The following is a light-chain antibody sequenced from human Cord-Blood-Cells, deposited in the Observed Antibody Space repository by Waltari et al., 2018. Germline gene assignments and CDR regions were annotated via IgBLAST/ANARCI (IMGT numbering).Light chain of an antibody. CDR1: SSDGGSYNL. Sequence: QSALTQPASVSGSPGQSITISCTGTSSDGGSYNLVSWYQPHPGKAPKPMIYEGSKRPSGVSNRFSGSKSGNTASLTISGLQAEDEADYYCCSYAGSSTFVFGTGTKVTVL. CDR3: CSYAGSSTFV. V-gene: IGLV2-23*03. CDR2: EGS. J-gene: IGLJ1*01.